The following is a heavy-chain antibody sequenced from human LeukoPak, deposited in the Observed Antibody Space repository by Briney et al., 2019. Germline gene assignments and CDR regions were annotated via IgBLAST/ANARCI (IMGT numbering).Heavy chain of an antibody. J-gene: IGHJ4*02. D-gene: IGHD3-22*01. Sequence: SETLSLTCTVSGGSISSYYWSCIRQPAGKGLEWIGRIYTSGRTNYNPSLKSRVTMSVDTYKNQFSLRLSSVPAADTAVYYCARASYSYDINGWVPFDYWGQGTLVAVSS. CDR2: IYTSGRT. CDR3: ARASYSYDINGWVPFDY. CDR1: GGSISSYY. V-gene: IGHV4-4*07.